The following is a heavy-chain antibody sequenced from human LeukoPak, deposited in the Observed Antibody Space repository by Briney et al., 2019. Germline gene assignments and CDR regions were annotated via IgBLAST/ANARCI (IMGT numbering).Heavy chain of an antibody. CDR3: ARVVYRVFPTPNDAFDI. CDR1: GFTFSSHW. J-gene: IGHJ3*02. V-gene: IGHV3-74*01. Sequence: GGSLRLSCAASGFTFSSHWMHWVRQAPGKGLVWVSCIKPDGSTYYADSVKGRFTVSRDNAKDTLYLQMNSLRAEDTAVYYCARVVYRVFPTPNDAFDIWXQGTMVTVSS. D-gene: IGHD6-6*01. CDR2: IKPDGST.